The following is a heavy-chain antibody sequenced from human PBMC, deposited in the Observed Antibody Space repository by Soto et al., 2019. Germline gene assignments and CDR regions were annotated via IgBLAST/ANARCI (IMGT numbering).Heavy chain of an antibody. CDR2: ISSSSSYI. J-gene: IGHJ4*02. V-gene: IGHV3-21*01. CDR1: GFTFSSYW. CDR3: AGGPRPFDY. D-gene: IGHD3-16*01. Sequence: GGSLRLSCAASGFTFSSYWMHWVRQAPGKGLEWVSSISSSSSYIYYADSVKGRFTISRDNAKNSLYLQMNSLRAEDTAVYYCAGGPRPFDYWGQGTLVTVSS.